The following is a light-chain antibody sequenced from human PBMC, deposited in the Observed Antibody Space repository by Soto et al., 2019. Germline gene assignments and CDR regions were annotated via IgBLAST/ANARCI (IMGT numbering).Light chain of an antibody. CDR3: LQNNSYPYT. CDR1: QSIRTD. J-gene: IGKJ2*01. Sequence: DIQMTQSPSSLSASVGDRVTITCRASQSIRTDLSWYQQKPGKAPQLLIYAASSLQSGVPSRFSGSGSGTEFTLTISSLQPEDFATYYCLQNNSYPYTFGQGTKLAIK. CDR2: AAS. V-gene: IGKV1-17*01.